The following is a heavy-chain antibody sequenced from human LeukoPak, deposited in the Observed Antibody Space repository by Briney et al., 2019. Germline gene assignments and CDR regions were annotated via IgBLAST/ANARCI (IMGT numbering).Heavy chain of an antibody. CDR1: GDSISSSSYY. Sequence: SETLSLTCTVSGDSISSSSYYWGWIRQPPGKGLEWIGSIYYSGSTYYNPSLKSRVTISVDTSKNQFSLRLSSVTAADTAVYFCARPSAADSINWFDPWGQGTLVTVSS. V-gene: IGHV4-39*07. CDR2: IYYSGST. D-gene: IGHD6-13*01. J-gene: IGHJ5*02. CDR3: ARPSAADSINWFDP.